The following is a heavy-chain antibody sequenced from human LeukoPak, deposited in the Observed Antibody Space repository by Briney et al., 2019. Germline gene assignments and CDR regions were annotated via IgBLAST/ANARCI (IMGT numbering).Heavy chain of an antibody. CDR3: AHRPRRDGSGTYGDYFDY. Sequence: SGPTLVHPTPALTLTCTFPGFSLTTTGVGVGWSRQPPGKALEWLALIYWDDDKRYIPSLNSRLTITKDTSKNQVVLTMTKMDPVDTATYFCAHRPRRDGSGTYGDYFDYWGQGTLVTVSS. J-gene: IGHJ4*02. CDR1: GFSLTTTGVG. D-gene: IGHD3-10*01. V-gene: IGHV2-5*02. CDR2: IYWDDDK.